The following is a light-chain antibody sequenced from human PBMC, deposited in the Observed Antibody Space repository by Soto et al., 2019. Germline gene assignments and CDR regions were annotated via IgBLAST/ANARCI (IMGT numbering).Light chain of an antibody. Sequence: QSALTPPASVSGSPGQSITISCTGTSSDVGGYNYVSWYQQHPGEAPKLMIYDVSNRPSGVSNRFSGSKSGNTASLTISGLRAEDEADYYCSSYTSSSVYVFGTGTKVTVL. J-gene: IGLJ1*01. V-gene: IGLV2-14*01. CDR3: SSYTSSSVYV. CDR1: SSDVGGYNY. CDR2: DVS.